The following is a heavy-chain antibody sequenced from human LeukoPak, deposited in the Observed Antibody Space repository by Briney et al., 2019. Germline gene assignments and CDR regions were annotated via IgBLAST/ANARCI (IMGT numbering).Heavy chain of an antibody. Sequence: SETLSLTCAVYGGSSSGYYWSWIRQPPGKGLEWIGEINHSGSTNYNPSLKSRVTISVDTSKNQFSLKLSSVTAADTAVYYCARVVNPGYYDFWSGYYVDYWGQGTLVTVSS. V-gene: IGHV4-34*01. J-gene: IGHJ4*02. CDR2: INHSGST. D-gene: IGHD3-3*01. CDR3: ARVVNPGYYDFWSGYYVDY. CDR1: GGSSSGYY.